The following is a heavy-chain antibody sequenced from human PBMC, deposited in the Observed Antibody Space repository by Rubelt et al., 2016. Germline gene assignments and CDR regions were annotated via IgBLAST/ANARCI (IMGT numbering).Heavy chain of an antibody. CDR3: ARFAIGGHSSGYLFDY. CDR2: INPNSGGK. D-gene: IGHD3-22*01. V-gene: IGHV1-2*02. CDR1: GYTFTGYY. Sequence: QVQLVQSGAEVKKPGASVKVSCKASGYTFTGYYMHWVRQAPGQGLEWMGWINPNSGGKNYAQKCQGRVTMTRETSISTAYMELSRLRSDDTAVYYCARFAIGGHSSGYLFDYWGQGTLVTVSS. J-gene: IGHJ4*02.